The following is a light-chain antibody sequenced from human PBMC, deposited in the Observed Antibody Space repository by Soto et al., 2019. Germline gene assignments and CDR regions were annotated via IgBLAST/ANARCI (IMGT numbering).Light chain of an antibody. Sequence: QSALTQPASVSGSPGQSITISCTGTSSDVGGYNYASWYQQHPGKAPNLMIYDVSNRPSGVSNRFSGSKSGNTASLTISGLQAEDEADYYCSSYTSSSTPVVFGGGTKVTVL. CDR1: SSDVGGYNY. J-gene: IGLJ2*01. V-gene: IGLV2-14*01. CDR2: DVS. CDR3: SSYTSSSTPVV.